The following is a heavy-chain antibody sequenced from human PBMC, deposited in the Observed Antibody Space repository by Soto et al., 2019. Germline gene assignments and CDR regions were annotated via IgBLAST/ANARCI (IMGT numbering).Heavy chain of an antibody. Sequence: GGSLRLSCAASGFTFSSYAMSWVRQAPGKGLEWVSAISGSGGSTYYADSVKGRFTISRDNSKNTLYLQMNSLRAEDTAVYYCATRAQQLVYYWAYYGMYVWGQGTTLTVSS. CDR1: GFTFSSYA. D-gene: IGHD6-13*01. V-gene: IGHV3-23*01. J-gene: IGHJ6*02. CDR2: ISGSGGST. CDR3: ATRAQQLVYYWAYYGMYV.